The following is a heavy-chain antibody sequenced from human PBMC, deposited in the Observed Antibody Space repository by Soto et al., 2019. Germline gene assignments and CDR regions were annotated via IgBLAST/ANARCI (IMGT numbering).Heavy chain of an antibody. CDR1: GGSISNSDYY. D-gene: IGHD3-22*01. CDR3: GRCGSSGYYPPSWFDP. J-gene: IGHJ5*02. Sequence: SETLSLTCTVSGGSISNSDYYWGWIRQPPGKGLEWIGSMHYSGSTYYNASLKSRVTISVDTSKNQFSLKLHSVTAADTAVYYFGRCGSSGYYPPSWFDPWGRGPLVTVSS. V-gene: IGHV4-39*01. CDR2: MHYSGST.